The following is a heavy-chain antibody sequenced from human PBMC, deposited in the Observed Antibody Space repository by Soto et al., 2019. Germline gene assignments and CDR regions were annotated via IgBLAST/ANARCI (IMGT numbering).Heavy chain of an antibody. J-gene: IGHJ6*02. CDR3: AKVGFSGSSTYYYYYGMDV. CDR2: ISYAGSNK. Sequence: QVQLVESGGGVVQPGRSLRLSCAASGFTFSNYGMHWVRQAPGKGLEWVAVISYAGSNKYHGDSVKGRFTISRDNSKNTLYLQMHSLRAEDTAVYYCAKVGFSGSSTYYYYYGMDVWGQGTTVTVSS. D-gene: IGHD1-26*01. CDR1: GFTFSNYG. V-gene: IGHV3-30*18.